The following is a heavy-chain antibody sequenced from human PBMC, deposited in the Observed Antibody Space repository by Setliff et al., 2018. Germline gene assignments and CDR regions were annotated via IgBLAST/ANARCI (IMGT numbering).Heavy chain of an antibody. J-gene: IGHJ5*02. D-gene: IGHD4-17*01. CDR1: GDSTDSGEFF. CDR2: IQRAGRT. V-gene: IGHV4-61*02. CDR3: TRTKPIYGIFDNWFDP. Sequence: LSLTCSVFGDSTDSGEFFWSWIRQPVGKGLEWIGRIQRAGRTNYNPSLSGRATVSLDRSRNQFSLKLKSVTAADTAVYYCTRTKPIYGIFDNWFDPWVPETLLVTVSS.